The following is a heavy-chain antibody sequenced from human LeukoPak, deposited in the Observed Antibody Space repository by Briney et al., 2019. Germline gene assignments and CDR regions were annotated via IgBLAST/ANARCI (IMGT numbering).Heavy chain of an antibody. CDR2: INPNSGGT. CDR3: ERARLFDFWSGYSPSDLDV. Sequence: ASVKVSCKASGYTFTGYYMHWVRQAPGQGLEWMGRINPNSGGTNYAQKFQGRVTMTRDTSISTAYMELSRLRSDDTAVYYCERARLFDFWSGYSPSDLDVWGKGTTVTVSS. V-gene: IGHV1-2*06. J-gene: IGHJ6*04. D-gene: IGHD3-3*01. CDR1: GYTFTGYY.